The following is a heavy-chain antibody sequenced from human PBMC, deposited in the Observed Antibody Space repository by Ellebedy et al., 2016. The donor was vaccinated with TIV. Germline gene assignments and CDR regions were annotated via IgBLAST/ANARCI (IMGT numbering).Heavy chain of an antibody. Sequence: ASVKVSCKASGYTFTSYAMHWVRQAPGQRLEWMGWINAGNGNTKYSQKFQGRVTITRDTSASTASMELSSLRSEDTAVYYCARASLYGYWYFDLWGRGTLVTVSS. CDR2: INAGNGNT. V-gene: IGHV1-3*01. CDR1: GYTFTSYA. J-gene: IGHJ2*01. CDR3: ARASLYGYWYFDL. D-gene: IGHD2/OR15-2a*01.